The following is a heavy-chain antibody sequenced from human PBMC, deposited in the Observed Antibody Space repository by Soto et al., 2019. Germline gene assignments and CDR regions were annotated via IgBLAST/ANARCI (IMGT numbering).Heavy chain of an antibody. CDR1: GGTFSSYA. V-gene: IGHV1-69*12. CDR2: IFPIFGTA. D-gene: IGHD2-15*01. J-gene: IGHJ5*02. CDR3: ANYCSGGSCPPGFWFDP. Sequence: QVQLVQSGAEVKKPGSSVKVSCKASGGTFSSYAISWVRQAPGQGLEWMGGIFPIFGTANYAQKFQGRVTITADESTSTAYRELSSLRSEDTAVYYCANYCSGGSCPPGFWFDPWGQGTLVTVSS.